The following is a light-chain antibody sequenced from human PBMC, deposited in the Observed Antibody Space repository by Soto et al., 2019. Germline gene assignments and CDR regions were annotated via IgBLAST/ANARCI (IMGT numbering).Light chain of an antibody. CDR3: QQYGSSPLT. Sequence: EIGLTQSPCTLSLSPGESATLSCRASQTVSSYFLAWYQQRRGQAPRLLIFGAFTRATGIPDRFTGSGSGTDLTLSIRILEPEDFAVYFCQQYGSSPLTFGGGTRVESK. CDR2: GAF. CDR1: QTVSSYF. J-gene: IGKJ4*01. V-gene: IGKV3-20*01.